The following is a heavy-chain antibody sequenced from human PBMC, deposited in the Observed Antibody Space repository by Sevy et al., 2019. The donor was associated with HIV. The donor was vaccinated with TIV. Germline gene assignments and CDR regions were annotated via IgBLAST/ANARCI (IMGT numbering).Heavy chain of an antibody. CDR3: ERDLGYYYGMDV. CDR2: ISYDGSNK. V-gene: IGHV3-30-3*01. J-gene: IGHJ6*02. CDR1: GFTFSSYA. Sequence: QLGGSLRLSCAASGFTFSSYAMHWVRQAPGKGLEWVAVISYDGSNKYYADSVKGRFTISRENSKNTLYLQMNRLRAEDTAVDYCERDLGYYYGMDVRGQGTKVTVSS.